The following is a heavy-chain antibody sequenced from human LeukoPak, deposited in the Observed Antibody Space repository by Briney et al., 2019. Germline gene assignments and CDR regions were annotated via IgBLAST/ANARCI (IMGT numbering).Heavy chain of an antibody. V-gene: IGHV3-23*01. CDR1: GFSFSTYA. J-gene: IGHJ4*02. Sequence: GGSLRLSCAASGFSFSTYAMNWVRQAPGKGLEWVSAISGSGGSTHYADSVKGRFTISRDNSKNTLYLQMNSLRAEDTAVYYCAKDNVGATTYWGQGTLVTVPS. CDR3: AKDNVGATTY. CDR2: ISGSGGST. D-gene: IGHD1-26*01.